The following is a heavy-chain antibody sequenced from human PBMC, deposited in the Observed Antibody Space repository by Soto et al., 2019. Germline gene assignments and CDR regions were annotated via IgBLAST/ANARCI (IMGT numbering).Heavy chain of an antibody. CDR2: ISFEGSKK. CDR3: AKGVSSSARYFDT. Sequence: QVQLVESGGGVVQPGRSLRLSCAASGFTFSGYGMHWVRQAPGKGLEWVAVISFEGSKKYYANSVEGRLTISRDNSKNTLFLQMNSLRAEDTALYYCAKGVSSSARYFDTWGQGTLVTVSS. V-gene: IGHV3-30*18. CDR1: GFTFSGYG. D-gene: IGHD6-6*01. J-gene: IGHJ5*02.